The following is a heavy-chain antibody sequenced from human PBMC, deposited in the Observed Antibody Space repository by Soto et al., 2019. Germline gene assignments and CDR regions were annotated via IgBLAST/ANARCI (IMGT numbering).Heavy chain of an antibody. Sequence: SETLSLTCTVSGYSVSSSDYYWAWIRQPPGKGLEWIGSMLYSGLTYYNPSLKSRVTLSVDTSKNQFSVRLNSVTASDTAVYYCAPLTVSLSGPYGIHVWGQGTTVTVSS. CDR1: GYSVSSSDYY. CDR3: APLTVSLSGPYGIHV. J-gene: IGHJ6*02. D-gene: IGHD2-15*01. CDR2: MLYSGLT. V-gene: IGHV4-39*01.